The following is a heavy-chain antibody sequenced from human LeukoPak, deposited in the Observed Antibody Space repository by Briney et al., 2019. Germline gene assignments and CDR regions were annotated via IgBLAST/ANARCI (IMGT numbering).Heavy chain of an antibody. V-gene: IGHV1-18*01. D-gene: IGHD5-12*01. CDR3: AREYRAQYIYFDP. CDR1: GHTFTGLD. CDR2: ISAFNGRT. J-gene: IGHJ5*02. Sequence: GASVKVSCKASGHTFTGLDFSWMRQTPGQGLEWLGWISAFNGRTSYGQGLQGRLTLTTDTSANTACMELRSLTPDDTAVYYCAREYRAQYIYFDPWGQGTLVTVSS.